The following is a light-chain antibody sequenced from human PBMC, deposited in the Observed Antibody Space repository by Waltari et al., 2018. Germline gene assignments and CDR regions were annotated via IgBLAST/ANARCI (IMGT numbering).Light chain of an antibody. CDR2: EVN. J-gene: IGLJ2*01. V-gene: IGLV2-8*01. Sequence: QSALTQPPSASGSPGQSVTISCTGVSSDVGGHTYVSWYQQHPGKAPKVMIYEVNNRPAGVPDRFSCSKSGNTASLTVSGLQAEDEASYYCSSYVDSNNILFGGGTKLTVL. CDR3: SSYVDSNNIL. CDR1: SSDVGGHTY.